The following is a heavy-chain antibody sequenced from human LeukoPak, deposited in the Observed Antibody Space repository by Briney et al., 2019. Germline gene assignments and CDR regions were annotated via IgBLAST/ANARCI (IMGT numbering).Heavy chain of an antibody. Sequence: VAAVKVSCKASGYSFTSYDINWVRQATGQGHEWMGWMSPNSGNTGYAQKFQGRVTMTRNTSISTAYMELSSLRSEDTPVYYCARGLGAAAAPDYWGQGTLVTVSS. CDR2: MSPNSGNT. V-gene: IGHV1-8*01. CDR1: GYSFTSYD. D-gene: IGHD6-13*01. CDR3: ARGLGAAAAPDY. J-gene: IGHJ4*02.